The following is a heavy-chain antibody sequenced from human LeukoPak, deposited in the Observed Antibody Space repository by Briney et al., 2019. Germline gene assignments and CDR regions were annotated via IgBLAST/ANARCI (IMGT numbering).Heavy chain of an antibody. D-gene: IGHD6-6*01. CDR3: AREEYSSSTY. V-gene: IGHV3-21*01. J-gene: IGHJ4*02. CDR2: ISGVSSYI. Sequence: PGGSLRLSCAASGSSFSSYSMNWVRQAPGKGLEWVSSISGVSSYIYYADSVKGRFTISRDNAKNSLYLQMNSLRAEDTAVYYCAREEYSSSTYWGQGTLVSVSS. CDR1: GSSFSSYS.